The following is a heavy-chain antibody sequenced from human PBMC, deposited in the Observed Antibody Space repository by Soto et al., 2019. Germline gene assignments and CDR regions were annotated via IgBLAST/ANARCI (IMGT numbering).Heavy chain of an antibody. CDR3: AREVLSGYYNNFVY. V-gene: IGHV3-74*01. J-gene: IGHJ4*02. Sequence: EVQMVESGGGLVQPGGSLRLSCAASGFTFSTYWMHWVRQAPGKGPVWVSRINSDGSSTSYADSVTGRFTIYRDNAKNTLYLQMNSLRAEDTAVYYCAREVLSGYYNNFVYWGQGTLVTVSS. D-gene: IGHD3-22*01. CDR2: INSDGSST. CDR1: GFTFSTYW.